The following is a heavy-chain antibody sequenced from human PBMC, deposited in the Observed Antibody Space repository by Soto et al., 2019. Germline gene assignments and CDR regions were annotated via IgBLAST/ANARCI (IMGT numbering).Heavy chain of an antibody. CDR2: IYYSGSA. CDR3: ARGRGTYADY. D-gene: IGHD2-2*01. Sequence: QVQLQESGPGLVKPSQTPSLTCTVSGDSISSGGHHWSWIRQQSGKGLEWIGYIYYSGSAFYNPSLKSRLIISVDTSNNQFSLRLSSVTAADTAVYYCARGRGTYADYWGQGTLVIVSS. J-gene: IGHJ4*02. CDR1: GDSISSGGHH. V-gene: IGHV4-31*03.